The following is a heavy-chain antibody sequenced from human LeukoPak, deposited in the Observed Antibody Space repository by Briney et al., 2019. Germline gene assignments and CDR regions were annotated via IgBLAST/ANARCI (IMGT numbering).Heavy chain of an antibody. CDR1: GGSISSYY. Sequence: SETLSLTCTVSGGSISSYYWSWIRQPPGKGLEWIGYIHYSGSTNYNPSLKSRVTISVDTSKNQFSLKLSSVTAADTAVYYCSGSYVYYYYYYMDVWGKGTTVTISS. D-gene: IGHD1-26*01. CDR2: IHYSGST. V-gene: IGHV4-59*01. CDR3: SGSYVYYYYYYMDV. J-gene: IGHJ6*03.